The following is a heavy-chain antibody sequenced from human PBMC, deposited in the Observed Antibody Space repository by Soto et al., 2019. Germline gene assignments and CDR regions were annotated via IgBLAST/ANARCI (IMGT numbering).Heavy chain of an antibody. D-gene: IGHD5-18*01. V-gene: IGHV3-23*01. CDR2: ISDSGGST. J-gene: IGHJ4*02. Sequence: EVQLLESGGGVVQPGGSLRLSCAASGFTFSSYAMSWVRQAPGKGLAWVAGISDSGGSTYYADTVKGRFTISRDNSKNTLYLQMNRPRAEDTAVDYWASNTSYDPADYWGQGTVVTVSS. CDR3: ASNTSYDPADY. CDR1: GFTFSSYA.